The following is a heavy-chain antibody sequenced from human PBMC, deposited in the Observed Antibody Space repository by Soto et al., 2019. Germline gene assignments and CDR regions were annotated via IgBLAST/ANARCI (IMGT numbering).Heavy chain of an antibody. CDR1: GFTFSNAW. Sequence: PGGSLRLSCAASGFTFSNAWMNWVRQAPGKGLEWVSLIYTAGSTYYADSVKGRFTISRDHLKNTLYLQMNSLRAEDTAVYYCARVYTGGWYIGGSDQWGQGTLVTVSS. J-gene: IGHJ4*02. V-gene: IGHV3-66*01. D-gene: IGHD6-19*01. CDR2: IYTAGST. CDR3: ARVYTGGWYIGGSDQ.